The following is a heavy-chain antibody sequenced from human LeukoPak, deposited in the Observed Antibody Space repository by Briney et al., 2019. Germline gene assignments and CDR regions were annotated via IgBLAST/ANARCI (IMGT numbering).Heavy chain of an antibody. CDR2: INHSGST. J-gene: IGHJ4*02. D-gene: IGHD3-10*01. V-gene: IGHV4-34*01. Sequence: SETLSLTCAVYGGSFSGYYWSWIRQPPGKGLEWIGEINHSGSTNYNPSLKSRVTISVDTSKNQFSLKLSSVTGADTAVYYWARVPIVYYGSGSYYKKGTFDYWGQGTLVTVSS. CDR1: GGSFSGYY. CDR3: ARVPIVYYGSGSYYKKGTFDY.